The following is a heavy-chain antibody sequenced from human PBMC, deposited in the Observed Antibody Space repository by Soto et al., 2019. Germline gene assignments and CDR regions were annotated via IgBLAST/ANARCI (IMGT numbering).Heavy chain of an antibody. D-gene: IGHD3-22*01. CDR1: GFTFNMYD. CDR2: ISGNGGNT. CDR3: AKQSYYDSSGYFDY. J-gene: IGHJ4*02. Sequence: GGSLRLSCAASGFTFNMYDMAWVRQAPGKGLEWVSGISGNGGNTYYADPVRGRFTISRDNSKNTLYLQMNSLRAEDTAVYYCAKQSYYDSSGYFDYWGQGTLVTVSS. V-gene: IGHV3-23*01.